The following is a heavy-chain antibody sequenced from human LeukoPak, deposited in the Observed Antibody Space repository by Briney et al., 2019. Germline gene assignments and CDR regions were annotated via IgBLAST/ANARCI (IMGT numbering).Heavy chain of an antibody. CDR1: GFTFSSYG. CDR2: ISSNGGST. V-gene: IGHV3-64D*06. Sequence: PGGSLRLSCSASGFTFSSYGMHWVRQAPGKGLEYVSTISSNGGSTYYADSVKGRFTISRDNSKNMLYLQMSSLRTEDTAVFYCVRGVFDYWGQGTLVTVSS. D-gene: IGHD3-10*01. J-gene: IGHJ4*02. CDR3: VRGVFDY.